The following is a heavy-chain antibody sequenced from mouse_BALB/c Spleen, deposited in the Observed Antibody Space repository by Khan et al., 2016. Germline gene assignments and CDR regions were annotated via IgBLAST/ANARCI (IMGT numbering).Heavy chain of an antibody. V-gene: IGHV1-87*01. Sequence: QVQLKQSGAELARPGASVKLSCKASGHTFTSYWMQWVKQRPGQGLEWIGAIYPVDCDTRYTHKFKGKATLTAAKSSSTAYMQLSSLASEDSAYYYCASYYGSSYDYFDYGGQGNTLTVSS. CDR1: GHTFTSYW. D-gene: IGHD1-1*01. J-gene: IGHJ2*01. CDR3: ASYYGSSYDYFDY. CDR2: IYPVDCDT.